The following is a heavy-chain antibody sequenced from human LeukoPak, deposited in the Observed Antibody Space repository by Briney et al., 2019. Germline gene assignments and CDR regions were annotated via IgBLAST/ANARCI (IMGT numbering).Heavy chain of an antibody. J-gene: IGHJ4*02. V-gene: IGHV4-59*08. CDR1: GDSISSYY. CDR3: ARLVRYYYDSSGHYYFDY. CDR2: IYYSGST. D-gene: IGHD3-22*01. Sequence: SETLSLTCTVSGDSISSYYWSWIRQPPGKGLEWIGYIYYSGSTNYNPSLKSRVTISVDTSKNQFSLKLSSVTAADTAVYYCARLVRYYYDSSGHYYFDYWGQGTLVTVSS.